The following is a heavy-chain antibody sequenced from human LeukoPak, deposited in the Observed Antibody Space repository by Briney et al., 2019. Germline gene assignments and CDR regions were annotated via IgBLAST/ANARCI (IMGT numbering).Heavy chain of an antibody. Sequence: HPGGSLRLSCAASGFTFSSYGMSWVRQAPGKGLEWVSAISGSGGSTYYADSVKGRFTISRDNSKNTLYLQMNSLRAEDTAVYYCAKHLWAAAATRSYFDYWGQGTLVTVSS. V-gene: IGHV3-23*01. J-gene: IGHJ4*02. CDR1: GFTFSSYG. CDR3: AKHLWAAAATRSYFDY. CDR2: ISGSGGST. D-gene: IGHD6-13*01.